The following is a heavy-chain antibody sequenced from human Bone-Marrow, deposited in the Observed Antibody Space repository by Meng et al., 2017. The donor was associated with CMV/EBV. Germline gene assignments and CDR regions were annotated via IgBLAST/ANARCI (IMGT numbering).Heavy chain of an antibody. Sequence: SVKVSCKASGGTFSSYAISWVRQAPGQGLEWMGGIIPIFGTANYAQKFQGRVTITTDESTSTAYMELSSLRAEDTAVYYCAKDRNDYGDYYYGMDVWGQGTTVTVSS. CDR1: GGTFSSYA. V-gene: IGHV1-69*05. J-gene: IGHJ6*02. CDR2: IIPIFGTA. D-gene: IGHD4-17*01. CDR3: AKDRNDYGDYYYGMDV.